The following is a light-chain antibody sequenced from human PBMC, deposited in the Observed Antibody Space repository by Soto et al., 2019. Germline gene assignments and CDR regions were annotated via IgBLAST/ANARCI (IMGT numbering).Light chain of an antibody. CDR3: QSFDHSLSGVHV. Sequence: QSVLTQTPSVSGAPGQTITISCTGTDSNIGAGYDVHWYQHLPGRAPKLLIFGNTHRPSGVPDRFSGSKSGTSASLAITGLQPEDEADYYCQSFDHSLSGVHVFGSGTKLTVL. V-gene: IGLV1-40*01. J-gene: IGLJ1*01. CDR2: GNT. CDR1: DSNIGAGYD.